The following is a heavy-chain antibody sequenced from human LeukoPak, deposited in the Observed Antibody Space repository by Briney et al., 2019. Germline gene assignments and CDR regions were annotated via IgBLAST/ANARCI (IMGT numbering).Heavy chain of an antibody. Sequence: GGSLRLSCAASGFTFSSYSMNWVRQAPGKGLEWVSSISSSSSYIYYADSVKGRFTISRDSAKNSLYLQMNSLRAEDTAVYYCAREGYDSSGYIYFDYWGQGTLVTVSS. J-gene: IGHJ4*02. CDR1: GFTFSSYS. D-gene: IGHD3-22*01. V-gene: IGHV3-21*01. CDR2: ISSSSSYI. CDR3: AREGYDSSGYIYFDY.